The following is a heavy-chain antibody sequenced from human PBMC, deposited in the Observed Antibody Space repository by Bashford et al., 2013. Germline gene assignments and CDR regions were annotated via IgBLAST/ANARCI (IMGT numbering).Heavy chain of an antibody. D-gene: IGHD6-13*01. V-gene: IGHV1-18*01. J-gene: IGHJ1*01. CDR2: ISAYNGNT. CDR3: ARDIIAAAGTWAYFQH. Sequence: WVRQAPGQGLEWMGWISAYNGNTNYAQKLQGRVTMTTDTSTSTAYMELRSLRSDDTAVYYCARDIIAAAGTWAYFQHWGQGTLVTVSS.